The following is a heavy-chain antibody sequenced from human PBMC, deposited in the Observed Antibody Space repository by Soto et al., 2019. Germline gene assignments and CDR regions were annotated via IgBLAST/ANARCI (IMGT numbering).Heavy chain of an antibody. J-gene: IGHJ4*02. CDR3: ARDRVVRGSYGRPLDY. D-gene: IGHD3-16*01. CDR2: IWYDGSNK. V-gene: IGHV3-33*01. CDR1: GFTFSTYG. Sequence: QVQLVESGGGVVQPGRSLRLSCAASGFTFSTYGMHWVRQAPGKGLEWVAVIWYDGSNKYYADSVKGRFTIFRDNSKNTLYLQMNSLRAEDTAVYYCARDRVVRGSYGRPLDYWGQGTLVTVSS.